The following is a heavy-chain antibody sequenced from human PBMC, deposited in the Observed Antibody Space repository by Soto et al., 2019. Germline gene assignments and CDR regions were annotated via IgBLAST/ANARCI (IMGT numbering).Heavy chain of an antibody. J-gene: IGHJ6*02. CDR1: GGSVSSGSYY. V-gene: IGHV4-61*01. CDR2: IYYSGST. D-gene: IGHD3-22*01. CDR3: ATSRSGRDWWLLDYYYGMDV. Sequence: PSETLSLTCTVSGGSVSSGSYYWSWIRQPPGKGLEWIGYIYYSGSTNYNPSLKSRVTISVDTSKNQFSLKLSSVTAADTAVYYCATSRSGRDWWLLDYYYGMDVWGQGTTVTVSS.